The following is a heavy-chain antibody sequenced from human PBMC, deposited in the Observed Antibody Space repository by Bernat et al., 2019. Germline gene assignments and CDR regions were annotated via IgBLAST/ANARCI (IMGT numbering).Heavy chain of an antibody. Sequence: QVQLVQSGAEVKKPGASVKVSCKASGYTRYTFSRYAMHWVRQASGQRLEWMGWINAGNGNTKYSQKFQGRVTTTRDTSGRTAYMELRSLRAEDTAVYYCATQEASADRSYYFDYWGQGTLVSVSS. J-gene: IGHJ4*02. CDR3: ATQEASADRSYYFDY. V-gene: IGHV1-3*01. CDR2: INAGNGNT. CDR1: GYTRYTFSRYA. D-gene: IGHD6-13*01.